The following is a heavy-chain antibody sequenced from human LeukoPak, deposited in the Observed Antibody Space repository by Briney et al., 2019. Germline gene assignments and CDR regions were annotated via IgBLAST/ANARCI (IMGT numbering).Heavy chain of an antibody. CDR2: IYSDGGT. CDR1: GFTFSSYA. D-gene: IGHD2-2*01. J-gene: IGHJ4*02. V-gene: IGHV3-53*01. CDR3: AREVLDVVEPATNTVDY. Sequence: GGSLRLSCAASGFTFSSYAMHWVCQAPAKGLEWVSVIYSDGGTFYSDSVKGRFTISRDYSKNTLYLQMNSLRADDTAVYYCAREVLDVVEPATNTVDYWGQGTRVTVSS.